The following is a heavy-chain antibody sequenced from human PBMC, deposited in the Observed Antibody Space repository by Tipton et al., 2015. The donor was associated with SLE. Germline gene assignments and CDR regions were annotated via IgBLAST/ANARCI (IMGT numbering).Heavy chain of an antibody. CDR3: ARDRSSVSD. D-gene: IGHD5/OR15-5a*01. J-gene: IGHJ4*02. V-gene: IGHV4-59*12. CDR1: GVSISNYY. Sequence: TLSLTCSVSGVSISNYYWGWIRQPPGKGLEWIGIAYHSGSTYYNPSLESRVTISIDTSKNQFSLKLTSVTAADTAVYFCARDRSSVSDWGQGTQVIVSP. CDR2: AYHSGST.